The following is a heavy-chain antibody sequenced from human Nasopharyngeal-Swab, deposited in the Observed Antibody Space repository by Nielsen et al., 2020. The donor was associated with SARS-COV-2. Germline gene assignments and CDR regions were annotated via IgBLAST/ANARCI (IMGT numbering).Heavy chain of an antibody. Sequence: WIRQPPGKGLEWIGYIYYSGSTYYNPSLKSRVTISVDTSKNQFSLKLSSVTAADTAVYYCAGFPYCNGGSCSNDYWGQGTLVTVSS. D-gene: IGHD2-15*01. CDR2: IYYSGST. CDR3: AGFPYCNGGSCSNDY. J-gene: IGHJ4*02. V-gene: IGHV4-31*02.